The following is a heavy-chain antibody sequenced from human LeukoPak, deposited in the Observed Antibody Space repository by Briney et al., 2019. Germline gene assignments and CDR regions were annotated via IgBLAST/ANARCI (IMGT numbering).Heavy chain of an antibody. CDR1: GFTFSSYG. J-gene: IGHJ3*02. CDR3: AKGLAARPLDAFDI. D-gene: IGHD6-6*01. Sequence: PGGSPRLSCAASGFTFSSYGMHWVRKAPGKGLEWVAFIRYDGSNKYYADSVKGRFTISRDNSKNTLYLQMNSLRAEDTAVYYCAKGLAARPLDAFDIWGQGTMVTVSS. CDR2: IRYDGSNK. V-gene: IGHV3-30*02.